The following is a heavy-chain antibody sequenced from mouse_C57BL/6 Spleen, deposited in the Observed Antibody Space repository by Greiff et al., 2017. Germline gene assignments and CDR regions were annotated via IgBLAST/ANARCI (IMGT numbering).Heavy chain of an antibody. Sequence: VQLQQPGAELVQPGASVKLSCKASGYTFTSYWMHWVKQRPGQGLERIGMIHPNSGSTNYNEKFQSKATLTVDKSSSTAYMQLSSLTSEDSAVYYCARGGYGNLDYWGQGTTRTVSS. D-gene: IGHD2-1*01. CDR1: GYTFTSYW. J-gene: IGHJ2*01. CDR3: ARGGYGNLDY. CDR2: IHPNSGST. V-gene: IGHV1-64*01.